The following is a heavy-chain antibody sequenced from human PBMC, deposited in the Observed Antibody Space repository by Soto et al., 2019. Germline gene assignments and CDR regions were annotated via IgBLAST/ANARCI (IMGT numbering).Heavy chain of an antibody. V-gene: IGHV3-53*01. CDR3: ARGPDYSGTYRDGSDI. J-gene: IGHJ3*02. CDR2: IYSGGST. D-gene: IGHD1-26*01. CDR1: GFTVSSSY. Sequence: PGGSLRLSCAASGFTVSSSYMTWVRQAPGKGLEWVSIIYSGGSTYYADSVKGRFTISRDNSKNSLYLQMNSLRAEDTAVYYCARGPDYSGTYRDGSDIWGQGTMVTVSS.